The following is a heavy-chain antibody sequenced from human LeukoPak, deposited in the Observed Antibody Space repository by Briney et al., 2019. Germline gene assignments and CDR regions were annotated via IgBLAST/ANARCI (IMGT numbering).Heavy chain of an antibody. V-gene: IGHV4-39*07. CDR1: GGSISSSGYY. CDR3: ARARSGKWGFDY. Sequence: PSETLSLTCTVSGGSISSSGYYWGWIRQPPGKGLEWIGSIYYSGSTYYNPSLKSRVTISLDTSKSQFSLKLSSVTAADTAVYYCARARSGKWGFDYWGQGTLVTVSS. D-gene: IGHD1-26*01. J-gene: IGHJ4*02. CDR2: IYYSGST.